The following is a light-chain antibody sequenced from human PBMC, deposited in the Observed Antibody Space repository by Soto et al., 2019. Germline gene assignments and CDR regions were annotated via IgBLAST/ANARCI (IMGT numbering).Light chain of an antibody. CDR2: GPS. CDR3: QQFGSSPPRIT. V-gene: IGKV3-20*01. CDR1: QSVSSSY. J-gene: IGKJ5*01. Sequence: SPGPLSLTPGERAPLSCRASQSVSSSYIAWYQQKPGQAPRLLIYGPSSRATGIPDRFSGSGSGTDFTLTISRLEPEDFAVYYCQQFGSSPPRITFGQGTRLEIK.